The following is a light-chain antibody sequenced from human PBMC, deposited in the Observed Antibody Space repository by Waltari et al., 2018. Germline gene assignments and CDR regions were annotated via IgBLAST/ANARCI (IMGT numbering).Light chain of an antibody. Sequence: QLVLTQSPSASASLGASVKLTCTLSSGHSSNVIAWLQQQPGKGPRYLMKVNSDGSHSKGDEIPDGFSGASSGTERYLTISSRQSEDEADYYCQTGGHGTWVFGGGTKLTVL. V-gene: IGLV4-69*01. CDR2: VNSDGSH. CDR1: SGHSSNV. J-gene: IGLJ3*02. CDR3: QTGGHGTWV.